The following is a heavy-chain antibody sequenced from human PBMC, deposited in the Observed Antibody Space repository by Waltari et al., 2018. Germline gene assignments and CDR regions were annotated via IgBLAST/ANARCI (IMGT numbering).Heavy chain of an antibody. D-gene: IGHD3-16*01. J-gene: IGHJ4*02. CDR1: GGSINSYY. CDR2: IYYRGSA. CDR3: ARHLSGLGYYFDY. Sequence: QVHLQESGPGLVKPSETLSLTCTVSGGSINSYYWSWIRQPPGKGLEWIAYIYYRGSANYKPSLEGRVTISVDTSKNQFSRNLTSVTAADTAVYYCARHLSGLGYYFDYRGLGTLVTVSS. V-gene: IGHV4-59*08.